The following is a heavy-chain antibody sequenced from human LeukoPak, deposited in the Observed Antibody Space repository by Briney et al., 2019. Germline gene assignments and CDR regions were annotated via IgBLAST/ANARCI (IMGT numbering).Heavy chain of an antibody. V-gene: IGHV4-39*01. J-gene: IGHJ4*02. CDR1: SGALSRSSDY. CDR2: IYYRGVT. CDR3: ARHIWGSSGWPIDF. Sequence: PSDTLSLTCTDSSGALSRSSDYGGRIRQPPGEGGEWIGNIYYRGVTYYNPYLKIRVTISIDTSHNQFSLKQNYVRAPDTAGHYCARHIWGSSGWPIDFWGQGTVVTVSS. D-gene: IGHD6-19*01.